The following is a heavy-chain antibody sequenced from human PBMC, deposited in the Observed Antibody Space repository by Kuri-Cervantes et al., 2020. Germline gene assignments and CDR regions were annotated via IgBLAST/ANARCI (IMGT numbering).Heavy chain of an antibody. Sequence: GESLKSSCAASGFTFTSYAMHWVRQAPGKGLEWVAVISYDGSNKYYADSVKGRFTISRDNSKNTLYLQMNSLRAEDTAVYYCARGRGNGGKIEYNWFDPWGQGTLVTVSS. CDR2: ISYDGSNK. CDR1: GFTFTSYA. D-gene: IGHD2-8*01. CDR3: ARGRGNGGKIEYNWFDP. J-gene: IGHJ5*02. V-gene: IGHV3-30-3*01.